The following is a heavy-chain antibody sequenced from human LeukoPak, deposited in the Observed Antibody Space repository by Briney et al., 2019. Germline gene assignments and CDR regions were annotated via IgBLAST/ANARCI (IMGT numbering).Heavy chain of an antibody. J-gene: IGHJ4*01. V-gene: IGHV3-33*01. CDR1: GFTFSSYG. Sequence: GGSLRLSCAASGFTFSSYGMHWVRQAPGKGLEWVAVIWYDGSNKYYADSVKGRFTISRDNSKNTLYLQMNSLRAEDTAVYYCAREEVVIRPYFDYWGQEPWSPSPQ. CDR2: IWYDGSNK. CDR3: AREEVVIRPYFDY. D-gene: IGHD3-22*01.